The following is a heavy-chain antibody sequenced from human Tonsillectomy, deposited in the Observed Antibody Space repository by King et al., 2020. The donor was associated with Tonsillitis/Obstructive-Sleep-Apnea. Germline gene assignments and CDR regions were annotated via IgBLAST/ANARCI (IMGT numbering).Heavy chain of an antibody. J-gene: IGHJ5*02. CDR1: RYIFTSDY. D-gene: IGHD5/OR15-5a*01. V-gene: IGHV1-46*01. Sequence: VQLVESGAEVKKPGASAKVSCKASRYIFTSDYMHWVRQAPGQGLEWMGIINPSGGSTRYAQKFQGRVTMTRDTSTSTVYMELSSLRSEDTAVYYCGRGVGLRGNWFDTWGQGTLVTVSS. CDR3: GRGVGLRGNWFDT. CDR2: INPSGGST.